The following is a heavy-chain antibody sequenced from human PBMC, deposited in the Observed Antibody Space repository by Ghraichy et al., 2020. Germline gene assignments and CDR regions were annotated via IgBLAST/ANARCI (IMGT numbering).Heavy chain of an antibody. Sequence: GGSLRLSCAASGFTFSSYAMHWVRQAPGKGLEWVAVISYDGSNKYYADSVKGRFPISRDNSKNTLYLQMNSLRAEDTAVYYCAREVDGCSSTSCYTGANWFDPWGQGTLVTVSS. CDR2: ISYDGSNK. J-gene: IGHJ5*02. CDR1: GFTFSSYA. D-gene: IGHD2-2*02. CDR3: AREVDGCSSTSCYTGANWFDP. V-gene: IGHV3-30-3*01.